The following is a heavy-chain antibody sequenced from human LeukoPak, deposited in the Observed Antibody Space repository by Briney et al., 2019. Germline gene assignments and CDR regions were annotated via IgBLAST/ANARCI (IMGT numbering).Heavy chain of an antibody. V-gene: IGHV3-30*04. Sequence: PGKSLRLSCAASGFTFSSYAMHWVRQAPGKGLEWVSIISYDGSGEKFADSVKGRFTISRDNSKNMVFLQMNSLRAEDTAVYYCARDQGATLVRGVTPYLDYWGQGTLVSVSS. CDR3: ARDQGATLVRGVTPYLDY. D-gene: IGHD3-10*01. J-gene: IGHJ4*02. CDR1: GFTFSSYA. CDR2: ISYDGSGE.